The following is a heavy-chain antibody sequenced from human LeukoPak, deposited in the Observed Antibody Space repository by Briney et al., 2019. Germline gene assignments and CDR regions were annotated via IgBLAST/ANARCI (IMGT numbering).Heavy chain of an antibody. CDR1: GFTFRGYG. CDR3: VKGTSLTDSGMDV. CDR2: ITDNGSGGNT. V-gene: IGHV3-23*01. D-gene: IGHD1-7*01. J-gene: IGHJ6*02. Sequence: PGGSLRLSCAASGFTFRGYGMNWVRHAPGKGLEWVSGITDNGSGGNTHYADSVKGRFTISRDNSKNTHYLQMTSLRAEDTGLYYCVKGTSLTDSGMDVWGQGTTVTVSS.